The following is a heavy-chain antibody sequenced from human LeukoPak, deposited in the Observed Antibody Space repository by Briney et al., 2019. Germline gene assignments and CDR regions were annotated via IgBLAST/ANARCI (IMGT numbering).Heavy chain of an antibody. CDR2: INPSGGST. D-gene: IGHD1-26*01. V-gene: IGHV1-46*01. Sequence: ASVKVSCKASGYTFTSYYMHWVRQAPGQGLEWMGIINPSGGSTSYAQKLQGRVTMTTDTSTSTAYMELRSLRSDDTAVYYCARASSGSYFRYFDLWGRGTLVTVSS. J-gene: IGHJ2*01. CDR1: GYTFTSYY. CDR3: ARASSGSYFRYFDL.